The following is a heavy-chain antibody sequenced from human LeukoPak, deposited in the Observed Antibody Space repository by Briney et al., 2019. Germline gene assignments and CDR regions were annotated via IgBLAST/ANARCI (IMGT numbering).Heavy chain of an antibody. J-gene: IGHJ4*02. D-gene: IGHD3-10*01. CDR3: ARELFDFDY. Sequence: QAGGSLRLSCAPSGFTFDNFAMTWVRQAPGKELEWVSEITGSGGSTYYADSVKGRFTISRDNSKNTLYLQMNSLRAEDTAIYYCARELFDFDYWGQGTLVTVSS. V-gene: IGHV3-23*01. CDR1: GFTFDNFA. CDR2: ITGSGGST.